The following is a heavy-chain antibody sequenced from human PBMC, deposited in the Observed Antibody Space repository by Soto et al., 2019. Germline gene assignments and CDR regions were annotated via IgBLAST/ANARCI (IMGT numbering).Heavy chain of an antibody. CDR1: GFTFSTYA. J-gene: IGHJ4*02. D-gene: IGHD3-16*01. Sequence: PGGSLRLSCAASGFTFSTYAMSWVRQAPRKGLEWVSTISGGGGYIYYADSVKGRFTISRDDSKNMLYLQMNGLRAEDTAVYFCAKDPTSGIPYYFDYWGQGA. V-gene: IGHV3-23*01. CDR3: AKDPTSGIPYYFDY. CDR2: ISGGGGYI.